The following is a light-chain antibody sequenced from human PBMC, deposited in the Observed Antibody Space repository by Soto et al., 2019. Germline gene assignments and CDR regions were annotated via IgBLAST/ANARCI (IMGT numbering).Light chain of an antibody. CDR3: GAWDDSLTVVV. Sequence: QSVLTQPPSVSAAPGQRVTISCSGSSSNIGNNYVSWYRQIPGTPPKLLIYDNDQRPSGIPDRLSASKSGTSATLGITGLQTVDEADYYCGAWDDSLTVVVFGGGTKLTV. J-gene: IGLJ3*02. V-gene: IGLV1-51*01. CDR2: DND. CDR1: SSNIGNNY.